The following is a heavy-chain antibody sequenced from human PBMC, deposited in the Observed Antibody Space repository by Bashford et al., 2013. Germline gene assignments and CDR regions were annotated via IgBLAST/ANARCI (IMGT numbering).Heavy chain of an antibody. Sequence: SVKVSCKASGGTFSSYAISWVRQAPGQGLEWMGGIIPIFGTANYAQKFQGRVTITADESTSTAYMELSSLRSEDTAVYYCAREAGPVAVAGTGDFQHWGQGTLVTVSS. CDR2: IIPIFGTA. D-gene: IGHD6-19*01. V-gene: IGHV1-69*13. CDR3: AREAGPVAVAGTGDFQH. CDR1: GGTFSSYA. J-gene: IGHJ1*01.